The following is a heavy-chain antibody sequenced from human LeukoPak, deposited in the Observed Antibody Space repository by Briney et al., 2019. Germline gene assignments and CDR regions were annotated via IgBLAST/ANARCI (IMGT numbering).Heavy chain of an antibody. Sequence: SETLSLTCTVSGGSISSYYWSWVRQPPGKGLEWIGYIYYSGSTNYNPSLKSRVTISVDTSKNQFSLKLSSVTAADTAVYYCARLLVVVPYDAFDIWGQGTMVTVSP. J-gene: IGHJ3*02. V-gene: IGHV4-59*08. CDR1: GGSISSYY. D-gene: IGHD2-2*01. CDR2: IYYSGST. CDR3: ARLLVVVPYDAFDI.